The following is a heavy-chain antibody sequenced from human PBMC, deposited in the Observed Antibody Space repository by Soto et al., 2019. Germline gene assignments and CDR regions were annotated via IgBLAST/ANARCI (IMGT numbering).Heavy chain of an antibody. CDR1: GFTFSSYS. CDR3: ARGSSNWASSFDF. J-gene: IGHJ4*02. D-gene: IGHD6-13*01. CDR2: ITSSGTTV. Sequence: PVWSLRLSCAASGFTFSSYSLNWVRQAPGKGLEWVSYITSSGTTVYYADSVRGRFTISRDNAKNSLYLQKNSLRDDDTAVYYCARGSSNWASSFDFWGQETLVTVSS. V-gene: IGHV3-48*02.